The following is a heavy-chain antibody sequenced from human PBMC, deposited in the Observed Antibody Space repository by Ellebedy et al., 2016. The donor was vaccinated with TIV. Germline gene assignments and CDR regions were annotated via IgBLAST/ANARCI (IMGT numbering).Heavy chain of an antibody. J-gene: IGHJ4*02. CDR1: GLTFKSYA. D-gene: IGHD6-19*01. CDR2: ILSAGDHT. V-gene: IGHV3-23*01. Sequence: GESLKISXAASGLTFKSYAMTWVRQAPVNGLEWGSAILSAGDHTYYRDSVKGRFAISRDNSENMLYLQMDSLRAEDTAIYYCAKRKEYSSGWYFDYWGQGSLVTVSS. CDR3: AKRKEYSSGWYFDY.